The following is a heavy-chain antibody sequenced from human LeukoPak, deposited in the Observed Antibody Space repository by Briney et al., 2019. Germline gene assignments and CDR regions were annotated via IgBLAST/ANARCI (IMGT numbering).Heavy chain of an antibody. CDR1: GGSISSGSYS. V-gene: IGHV4-39*01. CDR2: IDYSGTT. Sequence: TSETLSLTCTVSGGSISSGSYSWGWIRQPPGKGLEWLGSIDYSGTTYYNPSLKSRVTISVDTSKNQFSLKLSSVTAADTALYYCARRGQAAGSKGAFDYWGQGTLVTVSS. D-gene: IGHD6-13*01. J-gene: IGHJ4*02. CDR3: ARRGQAAGSKGAFDY.